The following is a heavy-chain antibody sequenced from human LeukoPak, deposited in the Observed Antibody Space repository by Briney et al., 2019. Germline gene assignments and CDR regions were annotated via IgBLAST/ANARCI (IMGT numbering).Heavy chain of an antibody. J-gene: IGHJ4*02. V-gene: IGHV3-7*01. CDR3: VRDGGVSGYDLLDY. CDR1: GFTFSNYW. Sequence: GGSLRLSCAASGFTFSNYWMTWVRQAPGKGLEWVAHINQDGSEEHYMDSVKARFTISRDNAKNSLSLQMDSLRAEDTAVYYCVRDGGVSGYDLLDYWGQGTLVTVSS. D-gene: IGHD5-12*01. CDR2: INQDGSEE.